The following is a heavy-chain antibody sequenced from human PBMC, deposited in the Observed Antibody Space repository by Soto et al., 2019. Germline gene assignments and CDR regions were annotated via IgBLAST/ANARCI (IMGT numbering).Heavy chain of an antibody. V-gene: IGHV3-30*18. J-gene: IGHJ4*02. CDR3: AKDGPPADY. CDR2: ISYDGSNK. CDR1: GFTFSSYG. Sequence: QVQLVESGGGVVQPGRSLRLSCAASGFTFSSYGMPWVRQAPGKGLEWVAVISYDGSNKYYADSVKGRFTISRDNSKNTLYLQMNSLRAEDTAVYYCAKDGPPADYWGQGTLVTVSS.